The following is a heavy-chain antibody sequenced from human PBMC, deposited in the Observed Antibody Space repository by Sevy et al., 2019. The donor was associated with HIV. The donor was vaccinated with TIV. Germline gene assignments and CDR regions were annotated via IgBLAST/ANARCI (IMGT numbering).Heavy chain of an antibody. V-gene: IGHV3-53*01. CDR2: IYSGGST. CDR3: ARDRKTAVRGVIHYYYYYGMDV. J-gene: IGHJ6*02. CDR1: GFTVSSNY. D-gene: IGHD3-10*01. Sequence: GGSLRLSCAASGFTVSSNYMSWVRQAPGKGLEWVSVIYSGGSTYYADSVKGRFTNSRDNSKNTLYLQMNSLRAEDTAVYYCARDRKTAVRGVIHYYYYYGMDVWGQGTTVTVSS.